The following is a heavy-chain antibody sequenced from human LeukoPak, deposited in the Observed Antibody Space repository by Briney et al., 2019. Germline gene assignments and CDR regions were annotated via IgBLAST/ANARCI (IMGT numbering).Heavy chain of an antibody. Sequence: SETLSLTCTVSGGSISSSSYYWGWIRQPPGTGLEWIGSIYYSGSTYYNPSLKSRVTISVDTSKNQFSLKLSSVTAADTAVYYCARPRGAARPHWFDPWGRGTLVTVSS. V-gene: IGHV4-39*01. CDR2: IYYSGST. CDR1: GGSISSSSYY. J-gene: IGHJ5*02. D-gene: IGHD6-6*01. CDR3: ARPRGAARPHWFDP.